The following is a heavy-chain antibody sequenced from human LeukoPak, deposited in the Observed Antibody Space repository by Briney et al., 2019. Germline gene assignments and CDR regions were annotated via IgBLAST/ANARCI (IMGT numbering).Heavy chain of an antibody. J-gene: IGHJ4*02. Sequence: GGSLRLSCAASGFTFSSYTMNWVRQAPGKGLEWVSSISSSSSYMFYADSVKGRFTISRDNTKNSLYLQMNSLRVEDTAVYYCARVRELYRDYWGQGTLVTASS. D-gene: IGHD1-26*01. CDR2: ISSSSSYM. V-gene: IGHV3-21*01. CDR3: ARVRELYRDY. CDR1: GFTFSSYT.